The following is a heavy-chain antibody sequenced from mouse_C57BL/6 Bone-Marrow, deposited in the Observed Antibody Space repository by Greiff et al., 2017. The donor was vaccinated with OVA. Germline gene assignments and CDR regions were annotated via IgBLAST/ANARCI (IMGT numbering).Heavy chain of an antibody. D-gene: IGHD3-2*02. CDR2: IWGVGST. Sequence: VQLQESGPGLVAPSQSLSITCTASGFSLTSYGVDWVRQSPGKGLEWLGVIWGVGSTNYNSALKSRLSISKDNSKSQAFLKMNSLQTDDTAMYYCAGVGDSSGYGFAYWGQGTLVTVSA. V-gene: IGHV2-6*01. CDR3: AGVGDSSGYGFAY. J-gene: IGHJ3*01. CDR1: GFSLTSYG.